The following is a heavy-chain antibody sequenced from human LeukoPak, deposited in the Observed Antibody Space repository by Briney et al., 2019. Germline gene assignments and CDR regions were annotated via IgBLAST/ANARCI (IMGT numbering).Heavy chain of an antibody. CDR2: INHSGST. D-gene: IGHD2-15*01. J-gene: IGHJ6*02. Sequence: KPSETLSLTCAVYGGSFSGFYWSWIRQPPGKGLEWIGEINHSGSTDYNPSLKSRVTISVDTSKNQFSLKLSSVTAADTAVYYCARHRGDCSGGSCYSAYYYGMDVWGQGTTVTVSS. V-gene: IGHV4-34*01. CDR3: ARHRGDCSGGSCYSAYYYGMDV. CDR1: GGSFSGFY.